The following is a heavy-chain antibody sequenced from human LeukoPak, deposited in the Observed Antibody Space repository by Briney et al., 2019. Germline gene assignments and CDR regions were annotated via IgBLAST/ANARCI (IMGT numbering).Heavy chain of an antibody. CDR2: IYYSGST. CDR1: GGSISSYY. CDR3: ARVGRYYDSDY. J-gene: IGHJ4*02. Sequence: SETLSLTCTVSGGSISSYYWSWIRQPPGKGLEWIGYIYYSGSTNYNPSLKSRDTISVDTSKNQFSLKLSSVTAADTAVYYCARVGRYYDSDYWGQGTLVTVSS. V-gene: IGHV4-59*01. D-gene: IGHD3-22*01.